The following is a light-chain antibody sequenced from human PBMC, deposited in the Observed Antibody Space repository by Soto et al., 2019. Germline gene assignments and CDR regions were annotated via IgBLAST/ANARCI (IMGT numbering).Light chain of an antibody. CDR2: GAS. CDR3: QQYGSSPRT. J-gene: IGKJ2*01. V-gene: IGKV3-20*01. CDR1: QSVDSSY. Sequence: EIVLTQSPATLSLSPGERATLSCRASQSVDSSYLAWYQQKPGQSPRLLIHGASSRTTGIPDRFNGSGSGTDFTLTISRLEPEDFAVYYCQQYGSSPRTFGQGTKLEIK.